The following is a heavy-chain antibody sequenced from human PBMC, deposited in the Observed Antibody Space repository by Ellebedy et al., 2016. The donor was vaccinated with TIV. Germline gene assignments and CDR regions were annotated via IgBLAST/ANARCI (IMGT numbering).Heavy chain of an antibody. D-gene: IGHD5-18*01. V-gene: IGHV1-3*01. CDR2: INAGNGNT. J-gene: IGHJ5*02. Sequence: ASVKVSCXASGYTFTSYAMHWVRQAPGQRLEWMGWINAGNGNTKYSQKFQGRVTITRDTSASTAYMELSSLRSDDTAVYYCARAAPDTAMVTGSWFDPWGQGTLVTVSS. CDR3: ARAAPDTAMVTGSWFDP. CDR1: GYTFTSYA.